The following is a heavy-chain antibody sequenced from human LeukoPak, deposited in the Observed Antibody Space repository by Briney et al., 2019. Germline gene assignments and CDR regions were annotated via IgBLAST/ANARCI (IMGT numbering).Heavy chain of an antibody. D-gene: IGHD3-22*01. J-gene: IGHJ4*02. CDR3: ARDPLDYDSSGYYYGY. V-gene: IGHV3-66*01. CDR1: GFTVSSNY. Sequence: GGSLRLSCAASGFTVSSNYMSWVRQAPGKGLEWVSVIYSGGSTYYADSVKGRFTISRDNSKNTLYLQMNSLRAEDTAVYYCARDPLDYDSSGYYYGYWGQGTLVTVSS. CDR2: IYSGGST.